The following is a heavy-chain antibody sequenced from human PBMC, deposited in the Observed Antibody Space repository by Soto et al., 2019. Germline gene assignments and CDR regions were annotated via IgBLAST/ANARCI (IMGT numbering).Heavy chain of an antibody. CDR2: IYYSGST. D-gene: IGHD4-4*01. CDR1: GGSISSYY. CDR3: ARDHDYSNFNWFDP. Sequence: SETLSLTCTVSGGSISSYYWSWIRQPPGKGLEWIGYIYYSGSTNYNPSLKSRVTISVDTSKNQFSLKLSSVTAADTAVYYCARDHDYSNFNWFDPWGQGTLVTVSS. V-gene: IGHV4-59*01. J-gene: IGHJ5*02.